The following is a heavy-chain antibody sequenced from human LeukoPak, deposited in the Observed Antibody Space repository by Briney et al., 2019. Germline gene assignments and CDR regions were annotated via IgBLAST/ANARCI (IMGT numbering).Heavy chain of an antibody. D-gene: IGHD1-26*01. V-gene: IGHV3-30*18. CDR2: ISYDGSNK. CDR3: AKDGTKEYYFDY. CDR1: GFTFSSYG. Sequence: GRSLRLSCAASGFTFSSYGMHWVRQAPGKGLEWVAVISYDGSNKYYADSVKGRFTISRDNSKNTLYLQMNSLRAEDTAVYYCAKDGTKEYYFDYWGQGTLVTVSS. J-gene: IGHJ4*02.